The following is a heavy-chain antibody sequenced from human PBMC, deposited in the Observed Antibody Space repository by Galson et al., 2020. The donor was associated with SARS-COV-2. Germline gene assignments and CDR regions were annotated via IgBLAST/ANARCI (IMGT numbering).Heavy chain of an antibody. CDR3: VRDKKNWNDVSLGYYLDS. Sequence: GESLKISCAASGFIFSDYYMDWIRQAPGKGLEWVSYISGSSSYTNYAYSVKGRFTISRDNIKNLLYLQMNSLRAEDTAVYYCVRDKKNWNDVSLGYYLDSWGQGTLVTVSS. V-gene: IGHV3-11*06. CDR1: GFIFSDYY. D-gene: IGHD1-1*01. CDR2: ISGSSSYT. J-gene: IGHJ4*02.